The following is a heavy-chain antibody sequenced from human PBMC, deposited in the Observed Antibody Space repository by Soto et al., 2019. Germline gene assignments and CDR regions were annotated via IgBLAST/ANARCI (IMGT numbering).Heavy chain of an antibody. CDR2: ISVDSGNT. V-gene: IGHV1-18*01. CDR1: GYIFTSYG. J-gene: IGHJ6*03. CDR3: ARFNGSGTNYYMDV. Sequence: QVQLVQSGAELKKPGASAKVSCKASGYIFTSYGISWVRQAPGQGLEWMAWISVDSGNTNYAQNFQGRVTMTTDTSASTAHMELRSLRSDDTAVYYCARFNGSGTNYYMDVWGKGTKVIVSS. D-gene: IGHD3-10*01.